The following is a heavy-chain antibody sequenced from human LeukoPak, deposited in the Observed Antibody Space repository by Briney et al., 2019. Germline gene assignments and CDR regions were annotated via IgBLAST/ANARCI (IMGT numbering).Heavy chain of an antibody. J-gene: IGHJ5*02. D-gene: IGHD3-10*01. CDR3: ARETMITMVQGVINWFDP. V-gene: IGHV4-4*07. Sequence: SETLSLTCTVSGGSISSYYWSWIRQPAGKGLEWIGRIYTSGSTNYNPSLKSRVTMSVDTSKNQFSLKLSSVTAADTAVYYCARETMITMVQGVINWFDPWGQGTLVTVSS. CDR2: IYTSGST. CDR1: GGSISSYY.